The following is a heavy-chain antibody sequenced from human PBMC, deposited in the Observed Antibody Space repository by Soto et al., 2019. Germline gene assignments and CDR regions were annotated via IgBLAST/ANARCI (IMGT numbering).Heavy chain of an antibody. CDR1: GFTFSSYW. CDR2: IKQDGSEK. Sequence: PGGSLRLSCAASGFTFSSYWMSWVRQAPGKGLEWVANIKQDGSEKYYVDSVKGRFTISRDNAENSLYLQMNSLRAEDTAVYYCARSIAARLNWFDPWGQGTLVTVSS. V-gene: IGHV3-7*01. D-gene: IGHD6-6*01. J-gene: IGHJ5*02. CDR3: ARSIAARLNWFDP.